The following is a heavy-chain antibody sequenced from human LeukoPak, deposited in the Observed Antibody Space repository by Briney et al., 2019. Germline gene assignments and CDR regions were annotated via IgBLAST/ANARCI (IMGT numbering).Heavy chain of an antibody. V-gene: IGHV3-49*03. J-gene: IGHJ4*02. CDR1: GFTFGDYA. Sequence: GGSLRLSCTASGFTFGDYAMSWIRQAPGEGLEWVGFIRSKAYGETADYAASVRGRFTISRDDSKAIAYLQMNSLKTEDTAVYHCTRDRGAYNLYDYWGQGTLVTVSS. CDR3: TRDRGAYNLYDY. CDR2: IRSKAYGETA. D-gene: IGHD1-1*01.